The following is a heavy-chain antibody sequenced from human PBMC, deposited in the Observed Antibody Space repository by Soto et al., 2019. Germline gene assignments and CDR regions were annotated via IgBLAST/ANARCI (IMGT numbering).Heavy chain of an antibody. J-gene: IGHJ6*03. D-gene: IGHD4-4*01. Sequence: QVQLVQSGAEVKKPGASVKVSCKASGYTFTSYDINWVRQATGQGLEWMGWRNPNSGNTGYAQKFQGRVTMTRNTSISTAYMELSSLRSEDTAVYYCARVSGDRYSNYDYYYYYMDVWGKGTTVTVSS. CDR1: GYTFTSYD. CDR3: ARVSGDRYSNYDYYYYYMDV. CDR2: RNPNSGNT. V-gene: IGHV1-8*01.